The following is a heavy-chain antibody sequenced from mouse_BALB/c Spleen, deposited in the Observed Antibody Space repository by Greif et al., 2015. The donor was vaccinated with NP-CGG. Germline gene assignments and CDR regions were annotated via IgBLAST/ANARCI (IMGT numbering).Heavy chain of an antibody. J-gene: IGHJ2*01. Sequence: EVKLVESGGGLVKPGGSLKLSCAASGFTFSSYAMSWVRQTPEKRLEWVASISSGGSTYYPDSVKGRFTISRDNARNILYLQMSSLRSEDTAMYYCARGVGYYEDYWGQGTTLTVSS. CDR2: ISSGGST. CDR1: GFTFSSYA. CDR3: ARGVGYYEDY. D-gene: IGHD2-3*01. V-gene: IGHV5-6-5*01.